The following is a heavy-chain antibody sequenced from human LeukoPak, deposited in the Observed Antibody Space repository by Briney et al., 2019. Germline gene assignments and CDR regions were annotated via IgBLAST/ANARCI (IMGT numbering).Heavy chain of an antibody. CDR2: ISYDGSNK. Sequence: GRSLRLSCAASGFTFSSYAMHWVRQAPGKGLEWVAVISYDGSNKYYADSVKGRFTISRDNSKNTLYLQMNSLRAEDTAVYYCARDGRPDLDPYYYYYYGMDVWGQGTTVTVSS. CDR1: GFTFSSYA. CDR3: ARDGRPDLDPYYYYYYGMDV. J-gene: IGHJ6*02. V-gene: IGHV3-30-3*01. D-gene: IGHD2-15*01.